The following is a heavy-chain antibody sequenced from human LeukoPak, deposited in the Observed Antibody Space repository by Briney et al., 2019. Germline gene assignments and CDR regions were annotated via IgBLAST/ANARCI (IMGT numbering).Heavy chain of an antibody. Sequence: PGGSLRLSCAASGFRFSDYYMSWVRQAPGKGLEWLSYISSSGTAMYYADSVKGRFTISRDNAKNSLYLQMNSLSAEDTAVYYCARDPGTDSSGYTWYFDLWGRGTLVTVSS. J-gene: IGHJ2*01. V-gene: IGHV3-11*04. CDR3: ARDPGTDSSGYTWYFDL. CDR1: GFRFSDYY. CDR2: ISSSGTAM. D-gene: IGHD3-22*01.